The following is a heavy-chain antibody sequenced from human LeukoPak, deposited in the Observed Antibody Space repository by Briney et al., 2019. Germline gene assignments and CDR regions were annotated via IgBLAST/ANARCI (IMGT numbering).Heavy chain of an antibody. D-gene: IGHD7-27*01. V-gene: IGHV3-21*01. CDR2: IDTSTTYM. CDR3: AREAGTGERWYFDL. Sequence: GGSLRLSCAASVFTLSSDRMSWVRQAQWKGLEWVSSIDTSTTYMTYADSVKGRFTISRDNARNSLYLQMNSLRAEDTAVYYCAREAGTGERWYFDLWGRGTLVTVSS. J-gene: IGHJ2*01. CDR1: VFTLSSDR.